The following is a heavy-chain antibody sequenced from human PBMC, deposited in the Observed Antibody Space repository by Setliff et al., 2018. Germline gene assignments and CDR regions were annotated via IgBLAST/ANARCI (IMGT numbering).Heavy chain of an antibody. Sequence: PGGSLRLSCAASGFTFSSYAITWVRQAPGKGLEWVAVMSLDETNKYYADSVRGRFTISRDNSKNTVYLHLNSLRAEDTAVYYCAKHGAYNDFLTGYNFYYDMDVWGQGTTVTVSS. CDR2: MSLDETNK. CDR1: GFTFSSYA. J-gene: IGHJ6*02. CDR3: AKHGAYNDFLTGYNFYYDMDV. D-gene: IGHD3-9*01. V-gene: IGHV3-30-3*02.